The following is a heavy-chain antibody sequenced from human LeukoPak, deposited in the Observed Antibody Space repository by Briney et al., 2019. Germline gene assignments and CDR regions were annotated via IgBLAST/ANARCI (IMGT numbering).Heavy chain of an antibody. CDR1: GYTFTSHY. CDR3: ARDSYYDSSGSVDY. Sequence: ASVTVSCKASGYTFTSHYMHSVRQAPGQGLEWMGGINPSGGSTSNPQKFQGRVTINRDTPTRTFYMELSSLRSEDTAGYYCARDSYYDSSGSVDYWGQGTLVTVSS. D-gene: IGHD3-22*01. V-gene: IGHV1-46*01. J-gene: IGHJ4*02. CDR2: INPSGGST.